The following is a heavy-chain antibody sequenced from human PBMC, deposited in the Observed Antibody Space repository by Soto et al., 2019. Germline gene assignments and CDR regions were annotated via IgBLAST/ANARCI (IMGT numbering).Heavy chain of an antibody. V-gene: IGHV3-30-3*01. CDR3: ARGTQQPYCSGGSCSDFDY. J-gene: IGHJ4*02. D-gene: IGHD2-15*01. Sequence: PGGSLRLSCAASGFTFSSYAMHWVRQAPGKGLEWVAVISYDGSNKYYADSVKGRFTISRDNSKNTLYLQMNSLRAEDTAVYCCARGTQQPYCSGGSCSDFDYWGQGTLVTVSS. CDR2: ISYDGSNK. CDR1: GFTFSSYA.